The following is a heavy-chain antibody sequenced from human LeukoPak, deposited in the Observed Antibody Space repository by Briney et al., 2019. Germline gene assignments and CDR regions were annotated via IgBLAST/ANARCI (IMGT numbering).Heavy chain of an antibody. Sequence: GASVKVSCKASGYTFTSYFMHWVRQAPGQGLEWMGIINPSDGGTSYAQKFQGRVTMTRDTSTSTVYMELRSLRSEDTAVYYCARDQVYGGNSLAFDIWGQGTMVTVSS. CDR2: INPSDGGT. J-gene: IGHJ3*02. CDR1: GYTFTSYF. CDR3: ARDQVYGGNSLAFDI. V-gene: IGHV1-46*01. D-gene: IGHD4-23*01.